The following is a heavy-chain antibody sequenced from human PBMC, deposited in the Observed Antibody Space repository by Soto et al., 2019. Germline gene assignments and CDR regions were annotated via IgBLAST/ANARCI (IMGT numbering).Heavy chain of an antibody. CDR2: INTHNGHT. Sequence: ASVKVSCKTSGYAFTDYSMNWVRQAPGQRLEWMGWINTHNGHTQYSPRFDDRVTMTTDPSTSTAYMELKGLRSDDTAVYYCARTDTWDYWGQGTLVTVSS. D-gene: IGHD2-2*02. CDR3: ARTDTWDY. V-gene: IGHV1-18*04. J-gene: IGHJ4*02. CDR1: GYAFTDYS.